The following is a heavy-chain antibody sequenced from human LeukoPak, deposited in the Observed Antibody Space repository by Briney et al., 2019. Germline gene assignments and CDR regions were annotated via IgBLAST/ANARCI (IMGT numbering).Heavy chain of an antibody. CDR3: AREGSSGPLDY. V-gene: IGHV4-59*01. CDR2: MYNSGSA. J-gene: IGHJ4*02. CDR1: GGSISSYY. Sequence: PYETLPLTCTVSGGSISSYYWSWIRQPPGKGLEWIGYMYNSGSANYNPSLKSRVTISVDTSKNQFSLKLSSVTAADTAVYYCAREGSSGPLDYGGQETRDTVSS. D-gene: IGHD6-19*01.